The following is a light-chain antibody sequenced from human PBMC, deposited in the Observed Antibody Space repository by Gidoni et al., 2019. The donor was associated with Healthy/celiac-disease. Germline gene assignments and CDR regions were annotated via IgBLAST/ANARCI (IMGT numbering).Light chain of an antibody. V-gene: IGLV1-36*01. CDR3: AAWDDRLNGPV. CDR2: YDD. Sequence: QSWLPQPPSVFEAPRQRVTISCSGSSSNIGNNAVNWYQQLPGKAPKLLIYYDDLLPSGVSDRFSGSKSGTSASLAISGLQSEDEADYYCAAWDDRLNGPVFGGGTKLTVL. J-gene: IGLJ3*02. CDR1: SSNIGNNA.